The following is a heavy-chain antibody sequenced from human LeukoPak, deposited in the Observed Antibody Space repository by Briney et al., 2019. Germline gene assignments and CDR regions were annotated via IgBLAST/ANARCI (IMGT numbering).Heavy chain of an antibody. Sequence: SETLSLTCTVSGGSISSSSYYWGWIRQPPGKGLEWIGSIYYSGSTYYNPSLKSRVTISVDTSKNQFSLKLSSVTAADTAVYYCASIPKKGTPYQLPIDYWGQGTLVTVSS. CDR3: ASIPKKGTPYQLPIDY. V-gene: IGHV4-39*07. CDR1: GGSISSSSYY. J-gene: IGHJ4*02. D-gene: IGHD2-2*01. CDR2: IYYSGST.